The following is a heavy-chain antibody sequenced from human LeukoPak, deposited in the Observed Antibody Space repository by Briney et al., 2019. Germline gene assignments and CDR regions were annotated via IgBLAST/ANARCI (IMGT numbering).Heavy chain of an antibody. Sequence: ASVKVSCKASGYAFTSYGISWVRQAPGQGLEWMGWISAYNGNTNYAQKLQGRVTMTTDTSTSTAYMELRSLRSDDTAVYYCARDGGIIVVVPAVDYWGQGTLVTVSS. CDR2: ISAYNGNT. J-gene: IGHJ4*02. D-gene: IGHD2-2*01. CDR3: ARDGGIIVVVPAVDY. CDR1: GYAFTSYG. V-gene: IGHV1-18*04.